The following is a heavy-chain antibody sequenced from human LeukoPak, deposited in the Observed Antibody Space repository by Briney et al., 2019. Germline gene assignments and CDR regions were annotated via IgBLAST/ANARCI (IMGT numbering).Heavy chain of an antibody. V-gene: IGHV4-4*07. CDR3: ARDLGGEDTGSYCVFDY. D-gene: IGHD1-26*01. Sequence: SETLSLTCTVSGGSISSYYWSWIRQPAGKGLEWIGRIYSSGSTNYNPSIKSRVTMSVDTSKNQFSLKVSSVTAADTAVYYCARDLGGEDTGSYCVFDYWGQGTLVTVSS. CDR2: IYSSGST. J-gene: IGHJ4*02. CDR1: GGSISSYY.